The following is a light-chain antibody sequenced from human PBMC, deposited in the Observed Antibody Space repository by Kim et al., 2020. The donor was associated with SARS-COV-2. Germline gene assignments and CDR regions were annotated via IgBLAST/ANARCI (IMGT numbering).Light chain of an antibody. CDR3: AAWDDSLNGLV. CDR2: STY. CDR1: SSNIGSNT. V-gene: IGLV1-44*01. J-gene: IGLJ3*02. Sequence: SLLTQPPSASGTPGQRVTISCSGISSNIGSNTVNWYQQFPGAAPKLVIHSTYQRPSGVPDRFSGSKSGTSASLAISGLQSEDESDYFCAAWDDSLNGLVFGGGTQLTVL.